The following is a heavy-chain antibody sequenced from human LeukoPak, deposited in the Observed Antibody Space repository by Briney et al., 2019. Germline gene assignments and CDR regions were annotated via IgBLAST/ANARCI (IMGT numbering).Heavy chain of an antibody. CDR1: GFTFSRYG. CDR3: AKDDDSGSLGGAFDI. J-gene: IGHJ3*02. D-gene: IGHD1-26*01. Sequence: GGSLRLSCAASGFTFSRYGMSWVRQAPGKGLEWVSGINWNGGSTGYADSVKGRFTISRDNAKNTLYLQMNSLRAEDTAVYYCAKDDDSGSLGGAFDIWGQGTMVTVSS. V-gene: IGHV3-20*04. CDR2: INWNGGST.